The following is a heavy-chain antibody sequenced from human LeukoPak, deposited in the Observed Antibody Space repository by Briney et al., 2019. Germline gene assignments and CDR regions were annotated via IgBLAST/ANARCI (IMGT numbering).Heavy chain of an antibody. J-gene: IGHJ3*02. V-gene: IGHV3-30-3*01. CDR3: ARPMTANAFGI. Sequence: GRSLRLSCAASGFTFSSYAMHWVRQAPGKGLEWVAVISYDGSNKYYADSVKGRFTISRDNSKNTLYLQMNSLRAEDTAVYYCARPMTANAFGIWGQGTMVTVSS. CDR1: GFTFSSYA. CDR2: ISYDGSNK.